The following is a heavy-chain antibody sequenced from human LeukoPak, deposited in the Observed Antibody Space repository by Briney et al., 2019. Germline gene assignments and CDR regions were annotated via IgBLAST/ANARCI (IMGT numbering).Heavy chain of an antibody. Sequence: SETLSLTCTVSGGSISGSFYYWGWIRQPPGKGLEWIGSIYYSGNTYYNRSLKSRVTISVDTSKNQFSLKLSSVTATDTATYYCARSHSAAGAISNWFDPWGRGTLVTVSP. D-gene: IGHD2-2*01. CDR3: ARSHSAAGAISNWFDP. J-gene: IGHJ5*02. CDR1: GGSISGSFYY. V-gene: IGHV4-39*01. CDR2: IYYSGNT.